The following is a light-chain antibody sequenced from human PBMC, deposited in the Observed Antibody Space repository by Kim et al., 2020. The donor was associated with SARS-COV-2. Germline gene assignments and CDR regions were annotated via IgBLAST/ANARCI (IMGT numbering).Light chain of an antibody. CDR1: SLRTYY. CDR2: GKN. Sequence: SELTQDPAVSVALGQTVRITCQGDSLRTYYANWYQQESGQAPVLVIYGKNKLPSGIPDRFSASSSGNTASLTITGAQAEDEADYYCNSRDRSGNHQLFGT. CDR3: NSRDRSGNHQL. J-gene: IGLJ1*01. V-gene: IGLV3-19*01.